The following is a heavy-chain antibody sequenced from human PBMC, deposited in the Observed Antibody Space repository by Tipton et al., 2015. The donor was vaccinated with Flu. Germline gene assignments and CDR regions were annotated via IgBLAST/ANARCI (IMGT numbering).Heavy chain of an antibody. CDR2: INHSGST. V-gene: IGHV4-34*01. CDR1: GGSFSGYY. Sequence: TLSLTCAVYGGSFSGYYWSWIRQPPGKGLEWIGEINHSGSTNYNPSLKSRVTISVDTSKNQFSLKLSSVTTADTAVYYCARRDYDFWSGYYPVRCWGQGTLVTVSS. CDR3: ARRDYDFWSGYYPVRC. D-gene: IGHD3-3*01. J-gene: IGHJ4*02.